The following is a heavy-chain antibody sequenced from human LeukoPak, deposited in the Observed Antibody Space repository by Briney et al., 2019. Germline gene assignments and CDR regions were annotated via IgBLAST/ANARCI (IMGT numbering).Heavy chain of an antibody. Sequence: SETLSLTCTVSGGSISSSSYYWNWIRQPPGQGLEWIGYIYYSGITNYNPSLRSRVTISVDTSKNQLSLKLSSVTAADTAVYYCARGVRGDYGRGYFDFWGQGTLVTVSS. CDR1: GGSISSSSYY. D-gene: IGHD4/OR15-4a*01. V-gene: IGHV4-61*01. CDR3: ARGVRGDYGRGYFDF. CDR2: IYYSGIT. J-gene: IGHJ4*02.